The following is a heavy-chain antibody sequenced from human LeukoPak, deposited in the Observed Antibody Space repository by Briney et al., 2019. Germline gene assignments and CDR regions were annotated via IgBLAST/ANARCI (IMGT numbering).Heavy chain of an antibody. CDR2: ISWSAGNT. Sequence: GGSLRLSCAASGFPLSTYVMNWVRQAPGRVLEWVAGISWSAGNTYYVDAVKGRFSSSRDTPNNTGYLQMNIRRAEDTAVYDCAKGKTAVTIVAFDIRGQGTMVTVSS. D-gene: IGHD4-17*01. V-gene: IGHV3-23*01. J-gene: IGHJ3*02. CDR3: AKGKTAVTIVAFDI. CDR1: GFPLSTYV.